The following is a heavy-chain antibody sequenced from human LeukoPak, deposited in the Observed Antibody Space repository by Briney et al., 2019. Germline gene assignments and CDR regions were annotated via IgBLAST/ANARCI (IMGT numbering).Heavy chain of an antibody. CDR1: GFTFSFYS. CDR3: ARVYNWNHFDY. D-gene: IGHD1-20*01. V-gene: IGHV3-23*01. J-gene: IGHJ4*02. Sequence: PGGSLRLSCGASGFTFSFYSMNWVRQAPGKGLEWVSTISGSGGRTFYADSVKGRFAISRDDSKNTLYLQMNSLRAEDTAVYYCARVYNWNHFDYWGQGTLVTVSS. CDR2: ISGSGGRT.